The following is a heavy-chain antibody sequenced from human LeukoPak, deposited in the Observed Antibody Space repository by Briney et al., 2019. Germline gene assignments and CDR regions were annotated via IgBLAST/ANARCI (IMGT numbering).Heavy chain of an antibody. D-gene: IGHD1-26*01. CDR1: GFTFSSYA. CDR3: ARDNIVGATTPAGDFQH. CDR2: ISGSGGST. V-gene: IGHV3-23*01. Sequence: PGGSLRLSCAASGFTFSSYAMSWVRQAPGKGLEWVSAISGSGGSTYYADSVKGRFTISRDNSKNTLYLEMNSLRAEDTAVYYCARDNIVGATTPAGDFQHWGQGTLVTVSS. J-gene: IGHJ1*01.